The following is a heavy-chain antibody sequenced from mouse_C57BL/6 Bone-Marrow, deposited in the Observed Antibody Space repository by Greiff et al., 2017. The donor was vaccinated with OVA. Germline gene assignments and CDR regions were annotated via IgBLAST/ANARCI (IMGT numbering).Heavy chain of an antibody. V-gene: IGHV1-26*01. CDR2: INPNNGGT. CDR3: EGGTGWYFDV. Sequence: VQLQQSGPELVKPGASVKISCKASGYTFTDYYMNWVQQSHGQSLEWIGDINPNNGGTTYNEKFKGKATLTVDKSSSTAYMELRSLTSEDSAVYYWEGGTGWYFDVWGTGTTVTVSS. D-gene: IGHD4-1*01. CDR1: GYTFTDYY. J-gene: IGHJ1*03.